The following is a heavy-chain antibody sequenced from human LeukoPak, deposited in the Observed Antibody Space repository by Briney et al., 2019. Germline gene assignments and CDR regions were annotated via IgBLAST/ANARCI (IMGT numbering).Heavy chain of an antibody. V-gene: IGHV3-30*03. D-gene: IGHD6-19*01. CDR2: ISYDGSNK. Sequence: PGGSLRLSCAASGFTFSSYGMHWVRQAPGKGLEWVAVISYDGSNKYYADSVKGRFTISRDNSKNTLYLQMNSLRAEDTAVYYCARVRGSSGWSGVYFDYWGQGTLVTVSS. CDR1: GFTFSSYG. CDR3: ARVRGSSGWSGVYFDY. J-gene: IGHJ4*02.